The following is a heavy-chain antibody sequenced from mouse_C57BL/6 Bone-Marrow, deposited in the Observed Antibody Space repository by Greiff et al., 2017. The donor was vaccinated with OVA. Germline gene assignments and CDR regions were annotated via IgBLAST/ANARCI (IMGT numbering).Heavy chain of an antibody. J-gene: IGHJ4*01. Sequence: DVQLQESGGGLVQPGGSLKLSCAASGFTFSDYYMYWVRQTPEKRLEWVAYISNGGGSTYYPDTVKGRFPISRDNAKNTLYLQMSRLKSEDTAMYYCARPPYDYGDAMDYWGQGTSVTVSS. V-gene: IGHV5-12*01. CDR1: GFTFSDYY. CDR2: ISNGGGST. D-gene: IGHD2-4*01. CDR3: ARPPYDYGDAMDY.